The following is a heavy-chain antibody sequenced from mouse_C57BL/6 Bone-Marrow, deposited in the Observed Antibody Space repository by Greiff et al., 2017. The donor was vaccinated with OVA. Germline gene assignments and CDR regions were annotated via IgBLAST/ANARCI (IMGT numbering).Heavy chain of an antibody. D-gene: IGHD4-1*01. V-gene: IGHV1-4*01. CDR3: AREFPGDY. J-gene: IGHJ2*01. CDR2: INPSSGYT. CDR1: GYTFTSYT. Sequence: VQLQESGAELARPGASVKMSCKASGYTFTSYTMHWVKQRPGQGLEWIGYINPSSGYTKYNQKFKDKATLTADKSSSTAYMQLSSLTSEDSAVYYCAREFPGDYWGQGTTLTVSS.